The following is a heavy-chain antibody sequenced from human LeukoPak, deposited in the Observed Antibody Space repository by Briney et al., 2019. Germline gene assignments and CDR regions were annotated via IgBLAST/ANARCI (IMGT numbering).Heavy chain of an antibody. CDR2: ISSSGSYI. V-gene: IGHV3-21*01. CDR3: AELGITMIGGV. J-gene: IGHJ6*04. D-gene: IGHD3-10*02. CDR1: RFTFSSYS. Sequence: PGGSLRLSCAASRFTFSSYSMNWVRQASGKGLEWVSSISSSGSYIYYADSVKGRFTISRDNAKNSLYLQMNSLRAEDTAVCYCAELGITMIGGVWGKGTTVTISS.